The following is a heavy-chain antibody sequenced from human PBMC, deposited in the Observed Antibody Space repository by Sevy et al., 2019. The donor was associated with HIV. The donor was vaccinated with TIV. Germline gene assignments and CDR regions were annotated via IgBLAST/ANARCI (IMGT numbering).Heavy chain of an antibody. V-gene: IGHV3-48*03. D-gene: IGHD3-22*01. Sequence: GGSLRLSCAASGFTFSSYEMNWVRQAPGKGLEWVSYISSSGSPIYYADSVKGRFTISRDNAKNSLYVQMNSLRAEDTGVYYCARDLPGDSRMDVWGQGTTVTVSS. CDR3: ARDLPGDSRMDV. J-gene: IGHJ6*02. CDR2: ISSSGSPI. CDR1: GFTFSSYE.